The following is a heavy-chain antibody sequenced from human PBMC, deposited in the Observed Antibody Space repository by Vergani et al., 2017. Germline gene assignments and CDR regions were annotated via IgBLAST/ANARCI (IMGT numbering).Heavy chain of an antibody. Sequence: EVQLVESGGGLVQPGGSLRLSCAASGFTFSSYSMNWVRQAPGKGLEWVSYISSSSSTIYYADSVKGRFTISRDNSKNTLYLQMNSLRAEDTAVYYCAKTYYDFWSGPIHWGQGTLVTVSS. J-gene: IGHJ4*02. CDR2: ISSSSSTI. D-gene: IGHD3-3*01. CDR1: GFTFSSYS. V-gene: IGHV3-48*01. CDR3: AKTYYDFWSGPIH.